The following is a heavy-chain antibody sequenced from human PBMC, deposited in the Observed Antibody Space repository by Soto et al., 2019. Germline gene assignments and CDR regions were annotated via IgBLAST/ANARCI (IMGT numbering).Heavy chain of an antibody. Sequence: ASVKVSCKASWYTFTSDDINCVRQATLQGREWTGWMNPNSGNTGYAQKFQGRVTMTRNTSISTAYMELSSLRSEDTAVYYCARVDCGGSSYYWGQGTMDTVSS. D-gene: IGHD2-15*01. CDR1: WYTFTSDD. V-gene: IGHV1-8*01. CDR2: MNPNSGNT. CDR3: ARVDCGGSSYY. J-gene: IGHJ4*02.